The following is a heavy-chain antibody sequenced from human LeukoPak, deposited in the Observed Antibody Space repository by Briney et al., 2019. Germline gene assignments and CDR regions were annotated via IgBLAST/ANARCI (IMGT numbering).Heavy chain of an antibody. Sequence: GGSLRLSCAATGLSVSSNFMSWVRQAPGKGLEWVAFIRYDGSNKYYADSVKGRFTISRDNSKNTLYLQMNSLRAEDTAVYYCAKVLGGGSRWYFDYWGQGTLVTVSS. CDR3: AKVLGGGSRWYFDY. D-gene: IGHD2-15*01. CDR1: GLSVSSNF. J-gene: IGHJ4*02. CDR2: IRYDGSNK. V-gene: IGHV3-30*02.